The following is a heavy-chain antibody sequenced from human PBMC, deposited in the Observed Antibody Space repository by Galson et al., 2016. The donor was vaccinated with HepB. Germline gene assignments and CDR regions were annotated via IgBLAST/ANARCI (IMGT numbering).Heavy chain of an antibody. CDR2: ISYTGTNE. V-gene: IGHV3-30-3*01. CDR1: GFTFSSYA. D-gene: IGHD2-15*01. Sequence: SLRLSCAVSGFTFSSYAMHWVRQAPGKGLEWVAVISYTGTNEYYADSVKGRFTISRDNSRNTLYLQMNSLRAEDTAVYYCARGPPVIGFCSGGGCYSIDSWGQGTLVTVSS. J-gene: IGHJ4*02. CDR3: ARGPPVIGFCSGGGCYSIDS.